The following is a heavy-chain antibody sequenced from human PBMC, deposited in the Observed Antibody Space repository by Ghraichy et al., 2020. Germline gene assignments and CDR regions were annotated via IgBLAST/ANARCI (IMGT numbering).Heavy chain of an antibody. Sequence: TLSLTCTVSGGSISSRSYYWGWIRQPPGKGLEWIGNIYYSGSTYYNPSLKSRVTISVDTSKNQFSLKLSSVTAADTAVYYCARQVDYYDSNGYRLYGMDVWGQGTTVTVSS. CDR1: GGSISSRSYY. J-gene: IGHJ6*02. V-gene: IGHV4-39*01. CDR3: ARQVDYYDSNGYRLYGMDV. D-gene: IGHD3-22*01. CDR2: IYYSGST.